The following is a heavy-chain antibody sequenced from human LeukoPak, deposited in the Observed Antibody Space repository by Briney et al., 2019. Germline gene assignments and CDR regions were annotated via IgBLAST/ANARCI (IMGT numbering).Heavy chain of an antibody. V-gene: IGHV4-39*07. Sequence: LETLSLTCTVSGGSISSSSYYWGWIRQPPGKGLEWIGSIYYSGSTYYNPSLKSRVTISVDTSKNQFSLKLSSVTAADTAVYYCARVNGYPYYFDYWGQGTLVTVSS. D-gene: IGHD3-9*01. CDR2: IYYSGST. J-gene: IGHJ4*02. CDR3: ARVNGYPYYFDY. CDR1: GGSISSSSYY.